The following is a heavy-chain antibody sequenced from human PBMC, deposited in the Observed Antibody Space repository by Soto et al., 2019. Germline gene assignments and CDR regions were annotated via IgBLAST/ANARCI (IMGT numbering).Heavy chain of an antibody. Sequence: EVQLLESGGGLVQPGGSLRLSCEASGFTFSSYAMRWVRQAPVKGLEWFSAISGSGGSTYYADSVKGRFTISRDNSKNTLYLQMNSLRAEDTAVYYCARRGSGSYYDYWGQGTLVTVSS. V-gene: IGHV3-23*01. CDR1: GFTFSSYA. CDR2: ISGSGGST. J-gene: IGHJ4*02. D-gene: IGHD1-26*01. CDR3: ARRGSGSYYDY.